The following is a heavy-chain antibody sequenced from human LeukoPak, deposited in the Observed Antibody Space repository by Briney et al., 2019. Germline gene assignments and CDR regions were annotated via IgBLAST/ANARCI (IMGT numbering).Heavy chain of an antibody. Sequence: GGSLRLSCAASGFTFSNVWMNWARQAPGKGLEWVASINHNGNVNYYVDSVKGRFTISRDNAKNSLYLQMSNLRAEDTAVYFCARGGGLDVWGQGATVTVSS. D-gene: IGHD3-16*01. CDR1: GFTFSNVW. J-gene: IGHJ6*02. CDR2: INHNGNVN. CDR3: ARGGGLDV. V-gene: IGHV3-7*03.